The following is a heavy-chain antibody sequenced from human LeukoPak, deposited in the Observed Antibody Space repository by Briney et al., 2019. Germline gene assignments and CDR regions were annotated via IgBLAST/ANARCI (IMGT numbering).Heavy chain of an antibody. D-gene: IGHD3-3*01. CDR1: GGSISSGSYY. Sequence: SQTLSLTCTVSGGSISSGSYYWSWIRQPAGKGLVWIGRIYTSGSTNYNPSLKSRVTISVDTSKNQFSLKLSSVTAADTAVYYCARRFDFWSGYAFYYYYYMDVWGKGTTVTVSS. CDR2: IYTSGST. J-gene: IGHJ6*03. CDR3: ARRFDFWSGYAFYYYYYMDV. V-gene: IGHV4-61*02.